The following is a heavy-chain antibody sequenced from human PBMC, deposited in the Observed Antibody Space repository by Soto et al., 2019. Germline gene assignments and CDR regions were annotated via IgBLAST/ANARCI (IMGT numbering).Heavy chain of an antibody. CDR3: AHSGSGWYWFDP. Sequence: SGPTLVNPTQTLTLTCTFSGFSLSTSGVGVGWIRQLPGKALEWLAVIYWNDDKRYRPYLKSRLTITKDTSKNQVVLTMTNMDPVDTATYYCAHSGSGWYWFDPWGQGTLVTVSS. D-gene: IGHD6-19*01. CDR1: GFSLSTSGVG. J-gene: IGHJ5*02. V-gene: IGHV2-5*01. CDR2: IYWNDDK.